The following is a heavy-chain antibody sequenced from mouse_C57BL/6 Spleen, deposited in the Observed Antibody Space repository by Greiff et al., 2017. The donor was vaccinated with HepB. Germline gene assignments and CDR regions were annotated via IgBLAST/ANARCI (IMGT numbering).Heavy chain of an antibody. V-gene: IGHV1-82*01. CDR1: GYAFSSSW. Sequence: QVQLQQSGPELVKPGASVKISCKASGYAFSSSWMNWVKQRPGKGLEWIGRIYPGDGDTNYNGKFKGKATLTADKSSSTAYMQLSSLTSEDSAVYFCARDYGSSYGGWCAYWGQGTLVTVSA. CDR2: IYPGDGDT. CDR3: ARDYGSSYGGWCAY. J-gene: IGHJ3*01. D-gene: IGHD1-1*01.